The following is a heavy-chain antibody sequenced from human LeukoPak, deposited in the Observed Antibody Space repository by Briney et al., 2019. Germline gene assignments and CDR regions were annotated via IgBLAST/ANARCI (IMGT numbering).Heavy chain of an antibody. CDR3: AREGVDYGNS. J-gene: IGHJ5*01. D-gene: IGHD4/OR15-4a*01. Sequence: PSETLFLSSAGHGGPLSGPFSIWIRQPPGKGLEWIGEINHSGSNSYNPTLKSRVTISVDTSNNQFSLKLSSVTAADTAVYYCAREGVDYGNS. V-gene: IGHV4-34*01. CDR1: GGPLSGPF. CDR2: INHSGSN.